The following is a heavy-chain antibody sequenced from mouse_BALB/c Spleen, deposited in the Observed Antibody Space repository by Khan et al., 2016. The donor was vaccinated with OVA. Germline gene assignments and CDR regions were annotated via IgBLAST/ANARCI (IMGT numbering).Heavy chain of an antibody. D-gene: IGHD1-1*01. V-gene: IGHV1-7*01. J-gene: IGHJ2*01. Sequence: QVRLQQSGAELAKPGASVKMSCKASGYTFINYWILWIKQRPGQGLEWIGYINPSTGYNEYNQNFKDKATLTADISSSTAYMQLSSLTSEDSAVYYCARRGLRWDFDYWGQGSTLTVSS. CDR3: ARRGLRWDFDY. CDR1: GYTFINYW. CDR2: INPSTGYN.